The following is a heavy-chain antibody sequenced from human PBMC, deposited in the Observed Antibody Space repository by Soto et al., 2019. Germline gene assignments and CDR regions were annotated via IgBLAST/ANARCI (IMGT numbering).Heavy chain of an antibody. CDR1: GFTFSSYS. CDR3: AVGGYYDILTGYYRPFDY. J-gene: IGHJ4*02. D-gene: IGHD3-9*01. CDR2: ISSSSSYI. V-gene: IGHV3-21*01. Sequence: PGGSLRLSCAASGFTFSSYSMNWVRQAPGKGLEWVSSISSSSSYIYYADSVKGRFTISRDNAKNSLYLQMNSLRAEDTAVYYCAVGGYYDILTGYYRPFDYWGQGTLVTVSS.